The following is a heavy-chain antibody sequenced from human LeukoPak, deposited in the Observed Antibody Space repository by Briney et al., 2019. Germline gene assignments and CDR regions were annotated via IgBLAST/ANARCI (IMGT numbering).Heavy chain of an antibody. Sequence: GGSLRLSCAVSGFTFSSYARSWVRQAPGKGLEWVSAISGSGGSTYYADSVKGRFTISRDNSKNTLYLQMNSLRAEDTAVYYCAKGRIVVVPAGDDYWGQGTLVTVSS. V-gene: IGHV3-23*01. J-gene: IGHJ4*02. CDR1: GFTFSSYA. CDR3: AKGRIVVVPAGDDY. D-gene: IGHD2-2*01. CDR2: ISGSGGST.